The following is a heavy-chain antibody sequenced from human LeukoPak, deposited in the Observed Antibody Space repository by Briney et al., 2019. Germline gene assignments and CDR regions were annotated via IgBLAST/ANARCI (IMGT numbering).Heavy chain of an antibody. V-gene: IGHV4-4*07. D-gene: IGHD3/OR15-3a*01. CDR3: AREFWAAPSANWFDP. CDR1: GGSISSYY. J-gene: IGHJ5*02. Sequence: SETLSLTCTVSGGSISSYYWSWIRQPAGKGLEWIGRIYTSGSTNYNPSLKSRVTMSVDTSKNQFSLKLSSVTAADTAVYYCAREFWAAPSANWFDPWGQGTLVTVSS. CDR2: IYTSGST.